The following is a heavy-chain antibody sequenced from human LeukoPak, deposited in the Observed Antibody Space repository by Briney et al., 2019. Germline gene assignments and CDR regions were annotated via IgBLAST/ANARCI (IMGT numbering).Heavy chain of an antibody. CDR1: GGSISSSSYY. Sequence: SETLSLTCTVSGGSISSSSYYWGWLRQPPGKGLEWIGSIYYSGSTYYNPSLKSRVTISVDTSKNQFSLKLSSVTAADTAVYYCARTPLDSSGYIRRWWFDPWGQGTLVTVSS. CDR3: ARTPLDSSGYIRRWWFDP. CDR2: IYYSGST. J-gene: IGHJ5*02. D-gene: IGHD3-22*01. V-gene: IGHV4-39*07.